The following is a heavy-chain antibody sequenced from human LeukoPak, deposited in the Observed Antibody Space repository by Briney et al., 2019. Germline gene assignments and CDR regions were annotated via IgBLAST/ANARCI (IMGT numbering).Heavy chain of an antibody. Sequence: PGGSLRLSCAASGFTFSSYGMHWVRQAPGKGLEWVAVISYDGSNKYYADSVKGRFTISRDNSKNTLYLQMNSLRAEDTAVYYCAKDRIIAAAGPGAFDIWGQGTMVTVSS. V-gene: IGHV3-30*18. J-gene: IGHJ3*02. D-gene: IGHD6-13*01. CDR2: ISYDGSNK. CDR1: GFTFSSYG. CDR3: AKDRIIAAAGPGAFDI.